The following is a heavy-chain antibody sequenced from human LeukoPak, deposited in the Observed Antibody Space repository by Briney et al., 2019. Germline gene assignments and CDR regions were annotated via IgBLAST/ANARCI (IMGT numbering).Heavy chain of an antibody. CDR1: GFSLIDY. CDR2: IKANSGDT. V-gene: IGHV1-2*02. D-gene: IGHD6-19*01. J-gene: IGHJ6*03. CDR3: ARADSVPAGDYHYWYMDV. Sequence: ASVKVSCKASGFSLIDYIHWVRQDPRQGLQWMGWIKANSGDTEYAQKFQGRVTMTRDTSISTVYMELSSLRSDDTAVYYCARADSVPAGDYHYWYMDVWGKGTTVTVSS.